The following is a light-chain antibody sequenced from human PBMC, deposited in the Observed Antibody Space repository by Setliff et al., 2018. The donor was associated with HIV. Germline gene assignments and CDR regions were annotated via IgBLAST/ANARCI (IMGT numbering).Light chain of an antibody. Sequence: SYALTQPPSVSLAPGKTARITCGGNNIGRKGVHWYQQKPGQAPVLVVSDDSDRPSGIPERFSGSVSGNTATLTISRVEAGDEADYYCQVWDSSSDHVVFGGGTKVTVL. V-gene: IGLV3-21*03. CDR3: QVWDSSSDHVV. CDR1: NIGRKG. CDR2: DDS. J-gene: IGLJ2*01.